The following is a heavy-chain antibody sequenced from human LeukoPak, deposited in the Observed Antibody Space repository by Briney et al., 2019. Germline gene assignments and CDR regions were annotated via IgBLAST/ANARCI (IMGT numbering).Heavy chain of an antibody. D-gene: IGHD2-15*01. V-gene: IGHV4-34*01. CDR1: GGSFSGYY. CDR2: INHSGST. CDR3: ARVVSRYIVVVVAAAPWVWFDP. Sequence: SETLSLTCAVYGGSFSGYYWSWIRQPPGKGLEWIGEINHSGSTNYNPPLKSRVTISVDTSKNQFSLKLSSVTAADTAVYYCARVVSRYIVVVVAAAPWVWFDPWGQGTLVTVSS. J-gene: IGHJ5*02.